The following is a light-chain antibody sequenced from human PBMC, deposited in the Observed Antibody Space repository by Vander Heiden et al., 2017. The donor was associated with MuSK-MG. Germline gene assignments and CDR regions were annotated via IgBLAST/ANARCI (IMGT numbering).Light chain of an antibody. CDR1: QGIRNS. CDR3: QQDETIQYT. J-gene: IGKJ2*01. CDR2: AAS. Sequence: DIQMTQSPSSLSASVGDRVKITCRASQGIRNSLVWYQQKPGKAPKVLVYAASKLGSGVPSRFSGSGSGTDYTLTITSLQPEDVATYTCQQDETIQYTFGQGTKLEIK. V-gene: IGKV1-NL1*01.